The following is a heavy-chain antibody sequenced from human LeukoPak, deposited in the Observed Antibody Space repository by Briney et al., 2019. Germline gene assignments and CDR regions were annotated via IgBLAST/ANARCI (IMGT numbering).Heavy chain of an antibody. CDR1: GYTFTSYG. CDR3: ARAYYDLWSGLSYHNWFDP. V-gene: IGHV1-18*01. D-gene: IGHD3-3*01. CDR2: ISAYNGNT. Sequence: ASVKVSCKASGYTFTSYGISWVRQAPGQGPEWMGWISAYNGNTNYAQKLQGRVTMTTDTSTSTAYMELRSLRSDDTAVYYCARAYYDLWSGLSYHNWFDPWGQGTLVTVSS. J-gene: IGHJ5*02.